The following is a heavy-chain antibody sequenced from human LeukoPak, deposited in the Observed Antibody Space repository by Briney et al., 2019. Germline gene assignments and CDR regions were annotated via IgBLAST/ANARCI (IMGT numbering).Heavy chain of an antibody. J-gene: IGHJ3*02. CDR2: IYYSGST. Sequence: PSETLSLTCTVSGGSISSSSYYWGWIRQPPGKGLEWIGSIYYSGSTYYNPSLKSRVTISVDTSKSQFSLKLSSVTAADTAVYYCARVRGYSYGYVGGDAFDIWGQGTMVTDPS. V-gene: IGHV4-39*07. CDR1: GGSISSSSYY. CDR3: ARVRGYSYGYVGGDAFDI. D-gene: IGHD5-18*01.